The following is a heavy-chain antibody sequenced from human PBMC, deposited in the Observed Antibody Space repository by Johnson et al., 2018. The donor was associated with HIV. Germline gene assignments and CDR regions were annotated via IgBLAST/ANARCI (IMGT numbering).Heavy chain of an antibody. V-gene: IGHV3-30*02. Sequence: QVQLVESGGGVVQPGGSLRLSCAASGFSFNSYGMHWVRQAPGKGLEWVAFIQYDGSNKYYADSVKGRFTISRDNSKNTLYLQMNSLRAEDTAVYYCAKGGSGNRDAFDIWGQGTMVTVSS. J-gene: IGHJ3*02. D-gene: IGHD1-26*01. CDR1: GFSFNSYG. CDR2: IQYDGSNK. CDR3: AKGGSGNRDAFDI.